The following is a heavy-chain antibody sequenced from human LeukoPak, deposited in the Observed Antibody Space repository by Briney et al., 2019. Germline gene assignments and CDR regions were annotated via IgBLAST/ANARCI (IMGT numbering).Heavy chain of an antibody. Sequence: GGSLRLSCAASGFTFSSYAMSWVRQAPGKGLEWVSAISGSGGSTYYADSVKGRFTISRDNSKNTLYLQMNSLRAEDTAVYYCANGPPRLSVARYYCSSTSCYGSDVRGQGTTVTVSS. V-gene: IGHV3-23*01. J-gene: IGHJ6*02. CDR2: ISGSGGST. CDR3: ANGPPRLSVARYYCSSTSCYGSDV. CDR1: GFTFSSYA. D-gene: IGHD2-2*01.